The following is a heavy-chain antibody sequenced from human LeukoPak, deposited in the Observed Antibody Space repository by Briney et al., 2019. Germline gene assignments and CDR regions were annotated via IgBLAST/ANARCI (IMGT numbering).Heavy chain of an antibody. CDR2: ISSSGSTI. Sequence: TGGSLRLSCAASGFTFSSYEMNWVRQAPGKGLEWVSYISSSGSTIYYADSVKGRFTISRDNAKNSLYLQMNSLRAEDTAVYYCARDYVGCDGYWGQGTLVTVSS. CDR3: ARDYVGCDGY. D-gene: IGHD3-10*02. V-gene: IGHV3-48*03. J-gene: IGHJ4*02. CDR1: GFTFSSYE.